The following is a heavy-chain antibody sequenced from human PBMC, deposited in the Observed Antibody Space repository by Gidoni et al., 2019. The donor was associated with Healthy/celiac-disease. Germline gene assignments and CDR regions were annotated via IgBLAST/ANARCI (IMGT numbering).Heavy chain of an antibody. Sequence: QITLKESGPTLVKPTQSLTLTCTFSGFSLSTSGVGVGWIRQPPGKALEWLALIYWNDDKRYSPSLKSRLTITKDTSKNQVVLTMTNMDPVDTATYYCAHRQGHDYGDYHNWFDPWGQGTLVTVSS. CDR3: AHRQGHDYGDYHNWFDP. CDR2: IYWNDDK. CDR1: GFSLSTSGVG. D-gene: IGHD4-17*01. V-gene: IGHV2-5*01. J-gene: IGHJ5*02.